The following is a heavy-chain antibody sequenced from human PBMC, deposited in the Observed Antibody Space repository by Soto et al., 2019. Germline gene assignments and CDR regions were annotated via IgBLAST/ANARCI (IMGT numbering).Heavy chain of an antibody. J-gene: IGHJ4*02. CDR2: IYYSGST. Sequence: SETLSLTCTVSGGSISSYYWSWIRQPPGKGLEWIGYIYYSGSTNYNPSLKSRVTISVDTSKNQFSLKLSSVTAADTAVYYCAREEGLGIHYWGQGTLVTVSS. CDR1: GGSISSYY. D-gene: IGHD7-27*01. CDR3: AREEGLGIHY. V-gene: IGHV4-59*01.